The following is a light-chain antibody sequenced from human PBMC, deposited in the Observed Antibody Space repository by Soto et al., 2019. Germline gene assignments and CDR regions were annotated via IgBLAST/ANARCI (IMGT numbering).Light chain of an antibody. Sequence: EIVMTQSPATLSVSPGERATLSCRASQSVTSNLAWYQQKPGRAPRLLIYGASTRATGIPARFSGSGSGTDFTLTISRLEPEDFAVYYCQQYGSSPWTFGQGTKVDIK. J-gene: IGKJ1*01. V-gene: IGKV3-15*01. CDR1: QSVTSN. CDR3: QQYGSSPWT. CDR2: GAS.